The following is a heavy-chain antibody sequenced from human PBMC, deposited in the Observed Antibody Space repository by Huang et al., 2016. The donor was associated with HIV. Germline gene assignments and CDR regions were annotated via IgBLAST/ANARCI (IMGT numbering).Heavy chain of an antibody. D-gene: IGHD3-10*01. Sequence: EVQLVQSGAEVKKPGESLKISCKGSGYRFRSNWIGWVRQMPGKGLEWRGIILPGYSDTRYSPAFQGQVTNAADKSINTAYLQWSSLKASDTAMYYCARLIGSPAFYYGLDVWGQGTTVTVSS. J-gene: IGHJ6*02. V-gene: IGHV5-51*01. CDR1: GYRFRSNW. CDR2: ILPGYSDT. CDR3: ARLIGSPAFYYGLDV.